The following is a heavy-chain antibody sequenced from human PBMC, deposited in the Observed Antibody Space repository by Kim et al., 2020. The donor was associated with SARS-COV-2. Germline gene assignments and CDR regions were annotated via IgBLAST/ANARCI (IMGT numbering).Heavy chain of an antibody. J-gene: IGHJ5*02. CDR3: ATYRARNYDSSGYYYFDH. Sequence: SETLSLTCSVSGGSISSGDYYCSWIRQHPGKGLEWIGYIYHSGSTYYNPSLRSRLTISVDTSKNQFSLKLSAVTAADTAAYYCATYRARNYDSSGYYYFDHWGQGTLVTVSS. V-gene: IGHV4-31*03. CDR2: IYHSGST. CDR1: GGSISSGDYY. D-gene: IGHD3-22*01.